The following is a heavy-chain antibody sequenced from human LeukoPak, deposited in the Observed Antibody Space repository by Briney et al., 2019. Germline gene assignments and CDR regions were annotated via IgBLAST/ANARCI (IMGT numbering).Heavy chain of an antibody. J-gene: IGHJ5*02. Sequence: SVKVSCKASGGTFSSYAISWVRQAPGQGLEWMGRIIPILGIANYAQKFQGRVTITADKSTNTAYMELSSLRSEDTAMYYCARVEVVAATLSWFDPWGQGTLVTVSS. D-gene: IGHD2-15*01. CDR1: GGTFSSYA. CDR2: IIPILGIA. V-gene: IGHV1-69*04. CDR3: ARVEVVAATLSWFDP.